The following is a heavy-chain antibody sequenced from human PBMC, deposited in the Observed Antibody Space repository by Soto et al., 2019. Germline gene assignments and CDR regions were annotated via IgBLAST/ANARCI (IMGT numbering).Heavy chain of an antibody. V-gene: IGHV1-46*01. Sequence: ASVKVSCKASGYTFTSYYIHWVRQAPGQGLEWMGIINPSGGTTSNAQKFQGRVTMTRDTSTSTVYMELSSLRSEDTAVYYCARVIPGVEAWFDPWGQGTLVTVSS. CDR2: INPSGGTT. D-gene: IGHD2-2*01. CDR3: ARVIPGVEAWFDP. J-gene: IGHJ5*02. CDR1: GYTFTSYY.